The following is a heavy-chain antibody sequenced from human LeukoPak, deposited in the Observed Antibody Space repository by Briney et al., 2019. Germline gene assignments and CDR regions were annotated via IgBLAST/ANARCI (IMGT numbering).Heavy chain of an antibody. CDR3: ARGYRS. J-gene: IGHJ4*02. CDR2: IHYSGSA. Sequence: SETLSLTCAVYGGSFSGYYWTWIRQPPGKGLEWIGEIHYSGSATYNPSLKSRVTISVDTSKNQFSLKLSSVTAAGTAVYYCARGYRSWGQGTLVTVSS. V-gene: IGHV4-34*01. CDR1: GGSFSGYY. D-gene: IGHD2-2*01.